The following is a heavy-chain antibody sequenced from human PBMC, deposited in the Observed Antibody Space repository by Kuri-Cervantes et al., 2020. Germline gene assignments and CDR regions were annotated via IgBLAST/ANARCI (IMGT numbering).Heavy chain of an antibody. J-gene: IGHJ1*01. D-gene: IGHD5-18*01. Sequence: SVKVSCKASGGTFSSYAISWVRQAPGQGLEWMGGIIPIFGTANYAQKFQGRVTITTDEYTSTAYMELSSLRSEDTAVYYCAIIRGYSYDYHYFQHWGQGTLVTVSS. V-gene: IGHV1-69*05. CDR3: AIIRGYSYDYHYFQH. CDR1: GGTFSSYA. CDR2: IIPIFGTA.